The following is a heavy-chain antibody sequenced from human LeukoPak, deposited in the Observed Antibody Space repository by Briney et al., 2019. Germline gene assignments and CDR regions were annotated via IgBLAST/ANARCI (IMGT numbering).Heavy chain of an antibody. CDR2: ISAYNGNT. V-gene: IGHV1-18*01. J-gene: IGHJ4*02. CDR1: GYTFTSYG. CDR3: ARALVTTGPSDFDY. D-gene: IGHD4-17*01. Sequence: GASVKVSCKASGYTFTSYGISWVRQAPGQGLEWMGWISAYNGNTNYAQKLQGRVTMTADTSASTVYMELSSLRSEDTAVYYCARALVTTGPSDFDYWGQGTLVTVSS.